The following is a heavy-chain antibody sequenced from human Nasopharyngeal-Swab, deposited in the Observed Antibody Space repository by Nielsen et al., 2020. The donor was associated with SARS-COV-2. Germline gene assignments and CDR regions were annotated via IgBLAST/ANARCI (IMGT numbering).Heavy chain of an antibody. CDR2: ISSSGSTI. D-gene: IGHD5-12*01. CDR3: ARDSSGYGYFDY. V-gene: IGHV3-48*03. J-gene: IGHJ4*02. Sequence: WIRQPPGKGLEWVSYISSSGSTIYYADSVKGRFTISRDNAKNSLYLQMNSLRAEDTAVYYCARDSSGYGYFDYWGQGTLVTVPQ.